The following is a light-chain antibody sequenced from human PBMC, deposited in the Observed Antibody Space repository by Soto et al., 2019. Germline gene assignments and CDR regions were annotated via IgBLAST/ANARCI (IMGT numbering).Light chain of an antibody. V-gene: IGLV1-51*02. CDR1: SSNIGNNY. Sequence: QSLLTQPPSVSAAPGQKVTISCSGGSSNIGNNYVSWYQQLPGTAPKLLIYENNKRPSGIPDRFSGSKSGTSATLGITGLQTGDEADYYCGTWDSSLSAVFGTGTKVTVL. CDR2: ENN. CDR3: GTWDSSLSAV. J-gene: IGLJ1*01.